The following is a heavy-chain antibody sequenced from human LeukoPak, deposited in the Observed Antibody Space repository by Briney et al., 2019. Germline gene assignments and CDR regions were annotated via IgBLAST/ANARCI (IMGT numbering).Heavy chain of an antibody. CDR3: ARRDGYNADFDY. CDR1: GFTFSSYG. Sequence: GGSLRLSCAASGFTFSSYGMHGVRQAPGKGLEWVAVIWFDGTNKYFADSVKGRFTISRDNSKNTLYLQMNSLRAEDTAVYYCARRDGYNADFDYWGQGTLVTVSS. D-gene: IGHD5-24*01. J-gene: IGHJ4*02. V-gene: IGHV3-33*01. CDR2: IWFDGTNK.